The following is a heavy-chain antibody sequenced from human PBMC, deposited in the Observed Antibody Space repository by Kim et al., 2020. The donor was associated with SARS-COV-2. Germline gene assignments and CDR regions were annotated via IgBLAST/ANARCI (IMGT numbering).Heavy chain of an antibody. D-gene: IGHD5-12*01. J-gene: IGHJ6*03. CDR3: ARVASGATTANYYYYYMDV. V-gene: IGHV3-21*01. CDR1: GFAFNTYT. CDR2: ITSTSTYM. Sequence: GGSLRLSCAASGFAFNTYTINWVRQAPGKGLEWVSSITSTSTYMTYADSVKGRFTISRDNAKNSLYLQMNSLRAEDTAVYYCARVASGATTANYYYYYMDVWGKGTTVTVSS.